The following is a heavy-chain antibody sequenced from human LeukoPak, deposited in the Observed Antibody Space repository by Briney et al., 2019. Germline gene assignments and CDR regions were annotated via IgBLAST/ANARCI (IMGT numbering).Heavy chain of an antibody. Sequence: GGSLRLSCAASGFTFSSYWMSWVRQAPGKGLEWVANIRQDGSEKYYVDSVKGRFTISRDNAKNSLYLQMNSLRAEDTAVYYCARDAADYYYYGMDVWGQGTTVTVSS. D-gene: IGHD6-25*01. CDR1: GFTFSSYW. V-gene: IGHV3-7*01. J-gene: IGHJ6*02. CDR2: IRQDGSEK. CDR3: ARDAADYYYYGMDV.